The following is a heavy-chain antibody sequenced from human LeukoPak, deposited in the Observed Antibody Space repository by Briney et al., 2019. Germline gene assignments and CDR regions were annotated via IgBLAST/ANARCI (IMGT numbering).Heavy chain of an antibody. CDR1: GFTFSSYG. J-gene: IGHJ5*02. Sequence: GGSLRLSCAASGFTFSSYGMHWVRQAPGKGLEWVAFIRYDGSNKYYADSVKGRFTISRDNSKNTLYLQMSSLRAEDTAVYYCARGRGYSQSNWVDPWGQGTMVTVSA. CDR2: IRYDGSNK. D-gene: IGHD5-18*01. V-gene: IGHV3-30*02. CDR3: ARGRGYSQSNWVDP.